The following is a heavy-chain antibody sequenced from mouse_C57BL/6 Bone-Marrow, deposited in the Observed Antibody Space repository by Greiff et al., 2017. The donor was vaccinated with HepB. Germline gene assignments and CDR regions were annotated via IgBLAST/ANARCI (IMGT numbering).Heavy chain of an antibody. CDR1: GYSITSDY. CDR2: ISYSGST. J-gene: IGHJ1*03. D-gene: IGHD2-5*01. CDR3: AISFYYSNYGYFDV. V-gene: IGHV3-8*01. Sequence: EVKLEESGPGLAKPSQTLSLTCSVTGYSITSDYWNWIRKFPGNKLEYMGYISYSGSTYYNPSLKSRISITRDTSKNQYYLQLNSVTTEDTATYYCAISFYYSNYGYFDVWGTGTTVTVSS.